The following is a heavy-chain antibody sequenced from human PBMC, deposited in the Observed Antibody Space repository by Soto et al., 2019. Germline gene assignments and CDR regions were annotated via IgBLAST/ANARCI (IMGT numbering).Heavy chain of an antibody. CDR1: GFSFDDYV. CDR2: LDWNGVSI. V-gene: IGHV3-9*01. J-gene: IGHJ3*02. CDR3: AKDIARYSGYEGAFDI. D-gene: IGHD5-12*01. Sequence: VQLVESGGGLVQPGRSLRLSCAASGFSFDDYVMHWVRQGPGKGLEWVSGLDWNGVSIGYADSVKDRFTISRDNAKNSLYLQMNSLRSEDTALYYCAKDIARYSGYEGAFDIWGQGTMVTVSS.